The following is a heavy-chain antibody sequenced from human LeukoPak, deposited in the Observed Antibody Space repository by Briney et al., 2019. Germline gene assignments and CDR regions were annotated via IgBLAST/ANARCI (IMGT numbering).Heavy chain of an antibody. V-gene: IGHV3-48*03. CDR2: ISNSGSTI. CDR3: ARIWFGDSSNWFDP. J-gene: IGHJ5*02. CDR1: GFTFSSYE. D-gene: IGHD3-10*01. Sequence: GGSLRLSCVTSGFTFSSYEMNWVRQAPGKELEWVSYISNSGSTIYYADSVKGRFTISRDNAKNSLYLQMNSLRAEDTAVYYCARIWFGDSSNWFDPWGQGTLVTVSS.